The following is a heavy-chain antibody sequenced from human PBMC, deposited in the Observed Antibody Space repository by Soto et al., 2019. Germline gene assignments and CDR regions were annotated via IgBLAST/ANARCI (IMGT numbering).Heavy chain of an antibody. CDR3: ARRYCSTTSCYSGFDY. V-gene: IGHV4-59*08. Sequence: TLSLTCTVSGGSISSYYWSWIRQPPGKGLEWIGYIYYSGSTNYNPSLKSRVTISVDTSKNQFSLKLSSVTAADTAVYYCARRYCSTTSCYSGFDYWGQGTLVTVSS. D-gene: IGHD2-2*01. CDR1: GGSISSYY. J-gene: IGHJ4*02. CDR2: IYYSGST.